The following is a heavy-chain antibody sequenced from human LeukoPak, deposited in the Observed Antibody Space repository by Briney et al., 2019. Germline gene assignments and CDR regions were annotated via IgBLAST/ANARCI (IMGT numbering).Heavy chain of an antibody. D-gene: IGHD6-13*01. CDR2: INAGNGNT. CDR1: GYTFTSYA. J-gene: IGHJ6*02. CDR3: ARKSAQLVRGGWSYYYYYGMDV. Sequence: GASVKVSCKASGYTFTSYAMHWVRQAPGQRLEWMGWINAGNGNTKYSQKFQGRVTITRDTSASTAYMELSSLRSEDTAVYYCARKSAQLVRGGWSYYYYYGMDVWGQGTTVTVSS. V-gene: IGHV1-3*01.